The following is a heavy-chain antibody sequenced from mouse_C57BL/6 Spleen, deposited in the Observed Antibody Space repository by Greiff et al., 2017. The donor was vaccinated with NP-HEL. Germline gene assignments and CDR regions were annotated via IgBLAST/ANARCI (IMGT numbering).Heavy chain of an antibody. CDR1: GFTFSSYG. J-gene: IGHJ2*01. Sequence: EVQRVESGGDLVKPGGSLKLSCAASGFTFSSYGMSWVRQTPDKRLEWVATISSGGSYTYYPDSVKGRFTISRDNAKHTLYLQMSSLKSEDTAMYYCAKGDYDGNYFDYWGQGTTLTVSS. CDR3: AKGDYDGNYFDY. V-gene: IGHV5-6*01. CDR2: ISSGGSYT. D-gene: IGHD2-4*01.